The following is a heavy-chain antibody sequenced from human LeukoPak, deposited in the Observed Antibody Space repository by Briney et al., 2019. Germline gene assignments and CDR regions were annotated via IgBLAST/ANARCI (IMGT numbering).Heavy chain of an antibody. J-gene: IGHJ4*02. V-gene: IGHV1-69*13. D-gene: IGHD1-26*01. CDR2: IIPIFGTA. CDR1: GGTFSSYA. Sequence: SVKVSCKASGGTFSSYAISWVRQAPGQGLEWMGGIIPIFGTANYAQKFQGRVTITADESTSTAYMELSSLRSEDTAVYYCANSRGPKWELLRIDYWGQGTLVTVSS. CDR3: ANSRGPKWELLRIDY.